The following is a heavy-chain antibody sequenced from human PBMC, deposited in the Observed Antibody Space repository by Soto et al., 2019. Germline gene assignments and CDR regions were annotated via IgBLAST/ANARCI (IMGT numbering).Heavy chain of an antibody. J-gene: IGHJ2*01. CDR3: ARVRGNSLTGEPNWYFDL. D-gene: IGHD7-27*01. CDR2: INAGNGNT. V-gene: IGHV1-3*01. Sequence: ASVKVSCKASGYTFTSYAMHWVRQAPGQRLEWMGWINAGNGNTKYSQKFQGRVTITRDTSASTAYMELSSLRSEDTAVYYCARVRGNSLTGEPNWYFDLWGRGTLVTVSS. CDR1: GYTFTSYA.